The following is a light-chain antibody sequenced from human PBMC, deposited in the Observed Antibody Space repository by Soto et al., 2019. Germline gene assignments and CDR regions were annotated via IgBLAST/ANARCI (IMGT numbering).Light chain of an antibody. CDR2: GNS. J-gene: IGLJ1*01. CDR1: SSNIGAPYD. Sequence: QSVLTQSPSVSGAPGQRVTISCTGSSSNIGAPYDVHWYQQLPGTAPKLLIYGNSNRPSGVPDRFSGSKSGTSASLAITGLQAEDEADYYCQSYDSSLSGSVFGTGTKLTVL. V-gene: IGLV1-40*01. CDR3: QSYDSSLSGSV.